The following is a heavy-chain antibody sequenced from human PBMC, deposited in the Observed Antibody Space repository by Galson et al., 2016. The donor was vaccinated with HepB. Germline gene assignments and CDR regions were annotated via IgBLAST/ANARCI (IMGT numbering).Heavy chain of an antibody. CDR1: GFTFSSYT. V-gene: IGHV3-7*03. J-gene: IGHJ4*02. CDR2: IEHDGSGT. CDR3: ARDNWGIDY. D-gene: IGHD7-27*01. Sequence: SLRLSCAASGFTFSSYTMHWVRQAPGKGLEWVAKIEHDGSGTYYVDSVKGRFTISRDNAENSLYLQMNSLRAEDTAVYYCARDNWGIDYLGQGTLVTVSS.